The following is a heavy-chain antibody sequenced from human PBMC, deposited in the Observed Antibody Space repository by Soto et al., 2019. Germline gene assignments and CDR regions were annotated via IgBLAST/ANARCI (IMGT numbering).Heavy chain of an antibody. V-gene: IGHV3-23*01. J-gene: IGHJ4*02. D-gene: IGHD5-12*01. CDR3: AKDLTEEMARIFGY. CDR1: GFTFSSYA. Sequence: GGSLRLSCAASGFTFSSYAMSWVRQAPGKGLEWVSGLSGSAGTTYYADSVKGRFTISRDNSKNTLYLQMNSLRAEDTAVYYCAKDLTEEMARIFGYWGQGTLVTVSS. CDR2: LSGSAGTT.